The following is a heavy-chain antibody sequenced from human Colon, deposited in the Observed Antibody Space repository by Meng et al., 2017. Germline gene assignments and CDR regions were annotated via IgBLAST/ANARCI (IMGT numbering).Heavy chain of an antibody. D-gene: IGHD2-15*01. J-gene: IGHJ4*02. CDR1: GFTFSGYW. Sequence: GGSLRLSCAASGFTFSGYWMHWVRQVPGKGLVWVSGINIDGSSTRYADSVKGRFTISRDNAKNTLYLQMNSLRAEDRAVYYCVRGACSGISCYIFDYWGQGTMVTVSS. V-gene: IGHV3-74*01. CDR3: VRGACSGISCYIFDY. CDR2: INIDGSST.